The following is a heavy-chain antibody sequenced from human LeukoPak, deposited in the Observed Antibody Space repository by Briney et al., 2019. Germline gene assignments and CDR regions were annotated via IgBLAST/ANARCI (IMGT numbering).Heavy chain of an antibody. CDR1: GFTFSSYS. J-gene: IGHJ4*02. Sequence: PGGSLRLSCAASGFTFSSYSMNWVRQALGKGLEWVSYISSSSSTIYYADSVKGRFTISRDNAKNSLYLQMNSLRAEDTAVYYCARDQGGGYSYGWQSFDYWGQGTLVTVSS. CDR2: ISSSSSTI. D-gene: IGHD5-18*01. CDR3: ARDQGGGYSYGWQSFDY. V-gene: IGHV3-48*04.